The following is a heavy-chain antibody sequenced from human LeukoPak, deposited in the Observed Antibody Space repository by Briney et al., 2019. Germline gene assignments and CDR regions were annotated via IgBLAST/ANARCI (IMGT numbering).Heavy chain of an antibody. D-gene: IGHD6-13*01. Sequence: SETLSLTCTVSGGSISSYYWSWIRQPPGKGLEWIGYSYYSGSTNYNPSLKSRVTISIDTSKNQFSLKLSSVTAADTALYYCARGPGTWYYYWGQGTLVTVSS. CDR3: ARGPGTWYYY. J-gene: IGHJ4*02. V-gene: IGHV4-59*12. CDR1: GGSISSYY. CDR2: SYYSGST.